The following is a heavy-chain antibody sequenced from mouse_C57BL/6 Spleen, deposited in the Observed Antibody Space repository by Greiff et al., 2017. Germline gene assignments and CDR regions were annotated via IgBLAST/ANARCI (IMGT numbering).Heavy chain of an antibody. CDR1: GYTFTSYW. V-gene: IGHV1-69*01. D-gene: IGHD3-1*01. CDR3: ASEVNRAFAD. J-gene: IGHJ3*01. Sequence: QVQLQQPGAELVMPGASVKLSCKASGYTFTSYWMHWVKQRPGQGLEWIGEIDPSDSYANYNQKFKGKSTLTVDKSSSTAYMQLSSRTSEDSAVYYCASEVNRAFADWGPGTLVTVSA. CDR2: IDPSDSYA.